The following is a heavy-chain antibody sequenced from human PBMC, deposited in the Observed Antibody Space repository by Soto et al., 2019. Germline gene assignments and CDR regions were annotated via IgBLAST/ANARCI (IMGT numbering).Heavy chain of an antibody. V-gene: IGHV2-5*02. Sequence: QITLKESGPTLVKPTQTLTLTFTFSGFSLSTTRVGVGWIRQPPGKALEWLALIYWDDDKRYSPSLKSRLTITTDTSNNQVVLTMTNMDPVDTATYYCAHSVVAGLGYYFDYWGQGTLVTVSS. J-gene: IGHJ4*02. CDR3: AHSVVAGLGYYFDY. CDR2: IYWDDDK. CDR1: GFSLSTTRVG. D-gene: IGHD6-19*01.